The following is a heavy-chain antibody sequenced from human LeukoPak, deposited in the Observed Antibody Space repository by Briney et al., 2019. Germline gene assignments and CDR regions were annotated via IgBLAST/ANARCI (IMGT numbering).Heavy chain of an antibody. V-gene: IGHV4-59*08. CDR2: IYYSGST. CDR1: GGSISSYY. CDR3: ARQDYNNYYNFDF. Sequence: SETLSLTCTVSGGSISSYYWSWIRQPPGKGLEWIGYIYYSGSTNYNPSLKSRVTISVETSKNQFSLKLSSVTAADTAIYYCARQDYNNYYNFDFWGQGTLVTVSS. D-gene: IGHD4-11*01. J-gene: IGHJ4*02.